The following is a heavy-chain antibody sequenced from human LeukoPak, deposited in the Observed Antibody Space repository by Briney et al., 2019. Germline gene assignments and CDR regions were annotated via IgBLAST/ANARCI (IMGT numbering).Heavy chain of an antibody. CDR1: GEPISSYY. D-gene: IGHD3-3*01. V-gene: IGHV4-59*01. Sequence: SETLSLTCLVSGEPISSYYWSWIQQAPGRGPEYIGNVYYNGNTNYNPSLKSRVARSVDASKNQFSLKVDSVTTADTAVYYCARGDYDFWSGNWRFDTWGQGTLVTVSS. J-gene: IGHJ4*02. CDR3: ARGDYDFWSGNWRFDT. CDR2: VYYNGNT.